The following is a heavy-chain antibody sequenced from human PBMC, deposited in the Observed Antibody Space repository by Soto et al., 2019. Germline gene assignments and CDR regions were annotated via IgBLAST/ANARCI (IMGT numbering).Heavy chain of an antibody. J-gene: IGHJ6*02. D-gene: IGHD5-18*01. CDR2: IIPIFGTA. CDR1: GGTFSSYA. CDR3: ARDQGIQLWLVSRTNYYYYGMDV. V-gene: IGHV1-69*13. Sequence: GASAKVSCKASGGTFSSYAISWVRQAPGQGLEWMGGIIPIFGTANYAQKFQGRVTITADESTSTAYMELSSLRSEDTAVCYCARDQGIQLWLVSRTNYYYYGMDVWGQGTTVTVSS.